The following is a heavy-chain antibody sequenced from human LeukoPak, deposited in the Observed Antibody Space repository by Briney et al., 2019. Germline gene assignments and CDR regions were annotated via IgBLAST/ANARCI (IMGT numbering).Heavy chain of an antibody. CDR1: GFTFSSYG. Sequence: PGRSLRLSCAASGFTFSSYGMHWVRQAPGKGLEGVAVISYDGSNKYYADSVKGRFTISRDNSKNTLYLQMNSLRAEDTAVYYCARSWYPAGYYFDYWGQGTLVTVSS. D-gene: IGHD6-13*01. CDR2: ISYDGSNK. CDR3: ARSWYPAGYYFDY. V-gene: IGHV3-30*03. J-gene: IGHJ4*02.